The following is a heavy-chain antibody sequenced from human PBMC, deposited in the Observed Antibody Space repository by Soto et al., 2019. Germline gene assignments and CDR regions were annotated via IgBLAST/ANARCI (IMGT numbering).Heavy chain of an antibody. V-gene: IGHV3-23*01. CDR3: ARAWVAYDIDY. CDR2: ISGSGGST. Sequence: EVQLLESGGGWVQPGGSLRLSCAASGFTFRTYGMSWVRQAPGKGLEWVSSISGSGGSTYYADSVKGRFTISRDNSRNTLDLQMNSLRADDTDVYYCARAWVAYDIDYWGQGTLVTVSS. CDR1: GFTFRTYG. J-gene: IGHJ4*02. D-gene: IGHD3-16*01.